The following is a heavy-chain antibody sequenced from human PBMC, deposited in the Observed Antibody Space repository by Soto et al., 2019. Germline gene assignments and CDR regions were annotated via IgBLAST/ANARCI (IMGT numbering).Heavy chain of an antibody. J-gene: IGHJ4*02. V-gene: IGHV3-23*01. CDR3: AKGRGGSGSLTPRVDF. CDR1: GFTSSNYS. CDR2: ISGGGDTT. D-gene: IGHD3-10*01. Sequence: EVQLLESGGGLVQPGGSLRLSCAASGFTSSNYSMTWVRQAPGKGLVWVSAISGGGDTTSYADSVKGRFTVSRDGSKNTLYLQRSSLRAEDTALYYCAKGRGGSGSLTPRVDFWGQGTLVTVSS.